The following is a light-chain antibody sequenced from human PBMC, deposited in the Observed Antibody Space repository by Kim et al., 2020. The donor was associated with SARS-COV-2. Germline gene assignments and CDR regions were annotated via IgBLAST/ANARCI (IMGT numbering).Light chain of an antibody. V-gene: IGLV2-18*02. CDR1: SSDVGSYTR. Sequence: QSALTQPPSVSGSPGQSVTISCTGTSSDVGSYTRVSWYQQPPGTAPKLIIYQVNYRPSGVPDRFSGSKSGNTASLTISGLQAEDEADYYCSSYRSGSTYVFGTGTKVTVL. CDR2: QVN. CDR3: SSYRSGSTYV. J-gene: IGLJ1*01.